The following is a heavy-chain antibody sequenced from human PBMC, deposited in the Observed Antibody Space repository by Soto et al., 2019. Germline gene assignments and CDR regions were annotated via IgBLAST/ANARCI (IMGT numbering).Heavy chain of an antibody. D-gene: IGHD3-9*01. CDR1: GDSISSDNYC. V-gene: IGHV4-39*01. Sequence: PSETLSLTCPVSGDSISSDNYCWGWSRQPPGKGLEWIGSINYWGGTYYNPSLKGRLTISVDTSTNQFSLKLTSVTAADTAVYYCARHIRNPDWLYWFDPWGQGTLVTVSS. CDR2: INYWGGT. CDR3: ARHIRNPDWLYWFDP. J-gene: IGHJ5*02.